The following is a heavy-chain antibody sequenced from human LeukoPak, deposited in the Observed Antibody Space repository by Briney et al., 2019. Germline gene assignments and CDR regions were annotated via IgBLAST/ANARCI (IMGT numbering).Heavy chain of an antibody. Sequence: PGGSLRLSCAASGFTFSYYGMHWVRQAPGKGLEWVAAISDDGSNEYYADSVKGRFTISRDNSKNTLYLQMNSLRAEDTAVYYCAKDLWFGEFLHYWGQGTLSPSPQ. CDR2: ISDDGSNE. CDR3: AKDLWFGEFLHY. D-gene: IGHD3-10*01. CDR1: GFTFSYYG. V-gene: IGHV3-30*18. J-gene: IGHJ4*02.